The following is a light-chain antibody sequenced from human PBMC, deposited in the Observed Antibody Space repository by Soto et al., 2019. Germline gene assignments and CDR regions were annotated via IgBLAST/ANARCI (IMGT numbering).Light chain of an antibody. V-gene: IGLV1-44*01. CDR3: AAWDDSLNGWV. CDR1: SSNIETNT. J-gene: IGLJ3*02. Sequence: QSVLTQPPSASGTPGQRVTLSCSGSSSNIETNTVSWYQQLPGTAPKLLIYTNNQRPSGVSDRFSGSKSGTSASLAISGLQSEDEADYYCAAWDDSLNGWVFGGGTKLTVL. CDR2: TNN.